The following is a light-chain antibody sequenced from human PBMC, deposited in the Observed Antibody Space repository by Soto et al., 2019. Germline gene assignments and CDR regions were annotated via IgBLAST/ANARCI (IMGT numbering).Light chain of an antibody. Sequence: DIQMTQSPSTLSASVGDIVIITFRASESISNWLAWYQQKPGKAPNLLIYKASSLKSGVPLRFSGSGSGTEFTLTINSLQPDDFATYYCQQYDTYWTFGQGTKVDIK. CDR1: ESISNW. CDR2: KAS. V-gene: IGKV1-5*03. J-gene: IGKJ1*01. CDR3: QQYDTYWT.